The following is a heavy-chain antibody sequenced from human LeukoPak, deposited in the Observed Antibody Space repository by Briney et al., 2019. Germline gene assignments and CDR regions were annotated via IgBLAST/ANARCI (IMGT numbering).Heavy chain of an antibody. Sequence: SETLSLTCAVYGGSFSGYYWSWIRQPPGKGLEWIGYIYYSGSTNYNPSLKSRVTISVDTSKNQFSLKLSSVTAADTAVYYCARVGDSSGYYHYFDYWGQGTLVTVSS. CDR2: IYYSGST. CDR3: ARVGDSSGYYHYFDY. CDR1: GGSFSGYY. J-gene: IGHJ4*02. V-gene: IGHV4-59*01. D-gene: IGHD3-22*01.